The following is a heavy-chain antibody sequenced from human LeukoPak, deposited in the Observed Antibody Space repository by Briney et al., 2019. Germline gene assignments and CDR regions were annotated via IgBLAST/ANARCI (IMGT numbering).Heavy chain of an antibody. Sequence: SETLSLTCAVYGGSFSGYYWSWIRQPPGKGLEWIGEINHSGSTNYNPSLKSRVTISVDTSKNQFSLKLSSVTAADTAVYYCARVPSRYCSGGSCSSDGYNPFDYWGQGTLVTVSS. V-gene: IGHV4-34*01. D-gene: IGHD2-15*01. CDR2: INHSGST. CDR3: ARVPSRYCSGGSCSSDGYNPFDY. CDR1: GGSFSGYY. J-gene: IGHJ4*02.